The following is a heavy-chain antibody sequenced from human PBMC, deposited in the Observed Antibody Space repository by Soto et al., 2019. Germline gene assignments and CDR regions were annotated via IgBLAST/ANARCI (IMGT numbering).Heavy chain of an antibody. J-gene: IGHJ4*02. CDR1: GFTFNTYD. Sequence: GGSLRLSCAASGFTFNTYDMSWVRQAPGEGLEWVSDITSAGDRTNYADSVKGRFTISRDNSKNTLYLQMNSLRAEDTAVYYCAKDIQFQLLFGYFDYWGQGTLVTVSS. V-gene: IGHV3-23*01. CDR3: AKDIQFQLLFGYFDY. D-gene: IGHD2-2*01. CDR2: ITSAGDRT.